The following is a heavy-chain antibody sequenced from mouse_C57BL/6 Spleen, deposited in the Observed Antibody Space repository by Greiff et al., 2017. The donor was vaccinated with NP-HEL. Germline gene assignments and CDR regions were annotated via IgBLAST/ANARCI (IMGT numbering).Heavy chain of an antibody. CDR1: GFNIKDDY. D-gene: IGHD2-5*01. J-gene: IGHJ4*01. CDR2: IDPENGDT. Sequence: EVQLQQSGAELVRPGASVKLSCTASGFNIKDDYMHWVKQRPEQGLEWIGWIDPENGDTEYASKFQGKATITADTSSNTAYLQLSSLTSEDTAVYYCTRSNDYYAMDYWGQGTSVTVSS. V-gene: IGHV14-4*01. CDR3: TRSNDYYAMDY.